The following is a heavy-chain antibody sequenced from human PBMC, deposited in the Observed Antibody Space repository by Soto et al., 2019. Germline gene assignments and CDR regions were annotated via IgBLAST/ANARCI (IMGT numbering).Heavy chain of an antibody. CDR3: ASQYGSGSSYYYGMDV. D-gene: IGHD3-10*01. V-gene: IGHV1-69*12. Sequence: QVQLVQSGAEVKKPGSSVKVSCKASGGTFSSYAISWVRQAPGRGLEWMGGIIPIFGTADYAQKFQGRVTITADESTSTAYMELSSLRSEDTAVYYCASQYGSGSSYYYGMDVWGQGTTVTVSS. J-gene: IGHJ6*02. CDR2: IIPIFGTA. CDR1: GGTFSSYA.